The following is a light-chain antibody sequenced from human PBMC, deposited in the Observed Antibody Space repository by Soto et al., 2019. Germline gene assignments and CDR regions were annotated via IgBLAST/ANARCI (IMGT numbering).Light chain of an antibody. J-gene: IGKJ1*01. CDR3: LQYNGYYRP. Sequence: ESQIAQAPSTRCASVGDKVTITCLASQTISGWLAWYQQRPGKAPNLLIFDASTLESGVPSRFSGSGSGTTFTLTISSLQSDDFATYYCLQYNGYYRPFG. V-gene: IGKV1-5*01. CDR1: QTISGW. CDR2: DAS.